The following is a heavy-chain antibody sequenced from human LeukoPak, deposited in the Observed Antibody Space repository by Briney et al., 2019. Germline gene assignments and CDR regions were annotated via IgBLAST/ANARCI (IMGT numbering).Heavy chain of an antibody. CDR1: GFTFTTYT. Sequence: GGSLILSCAASGFTFTTYTMNWVRQAPGEGLEWVSSISTGSSYIHYADSVKGRFTISRDNAKNSLYLQMNSLRAEDTAVYYCATGTEETTVVTPCYWGQGTLVTVSS. CDR3: ATGTEETTVVTPCY. V-gene: IGHV3-21*01. CDR2: ISTGSSYI. J-gene: IGHJ4*02. D-gene: IGHD4-23*01.